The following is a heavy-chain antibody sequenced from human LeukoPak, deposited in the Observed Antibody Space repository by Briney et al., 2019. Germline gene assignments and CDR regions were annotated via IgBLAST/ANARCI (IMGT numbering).Heavy chain of an antibody. CDR3: ARTYCGGDCYSSRGWFDT. J-gene: IGHJ5*02. CDR1: GGTFSSNA. CDR2: IIPIFGTA. V-gene: IGHV1-69*06. Sequence: ASVKVSCKASGGTFSSNAIIWVRQAPGQGPEWMGGIIPIFGTANYAQTFQGRVTITADKSTSTAYMELGSLRSDDTAVYYCARTYCGGDCYSSRGWFDTWGQGTLVTVSS. D-gene: IGHD2-21*02.